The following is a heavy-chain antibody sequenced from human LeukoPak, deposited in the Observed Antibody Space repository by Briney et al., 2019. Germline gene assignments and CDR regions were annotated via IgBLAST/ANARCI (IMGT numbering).Heavy chain of an antibody. CDR1: GFSVSNNY. CDR2: IYSGGDT. Sequence: GGSLRLSCAASGFSVSNNYMSWVRQAPGKGLEWVSFIYSGGDTKYADSVRGRFTISRDNSKNTLFLQMNSLRAKDTAVYYCARWYCTTTNCYYDYWGQGTLVTVSS. D-gene: IGHD2-2*01. V-gene: IGHV3-53*01. CDR3: ARWYCTTTNCYYDY. J-gene: IGHJ4*02.